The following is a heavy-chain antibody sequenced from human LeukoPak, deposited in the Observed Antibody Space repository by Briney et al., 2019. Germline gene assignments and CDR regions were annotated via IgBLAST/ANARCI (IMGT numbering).Heavy chain of an antibody. CDR3: ESTRGP. CDR1: GFTLSGYW. V-gene: IGHV3-7*01. CDR2: IREDGNKK. Sequence: GGSLRLSCAASGFTLSGYWMRWVRQAPGKGLEWVATIREDGNKKYYVDSVEGRFTISIDNAKNSVNLQMTSLRADDTAVYYCESTRGPWGQGTPVTVSS. J-gene: IGHJ5*02. D-gene: IGHD1-14*01.